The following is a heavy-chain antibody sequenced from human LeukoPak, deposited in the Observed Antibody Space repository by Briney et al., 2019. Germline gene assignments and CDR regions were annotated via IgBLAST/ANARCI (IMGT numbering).Heavy chain of an antibody. CDR3: AREGIAVAGRVDAFDI. Sequence: GGSLRLSCAASGFTFSSYAMHWVRQAPGKGLEWVAVISYDGSNKYYADSVKGRFTISRDNSKNTLYLQMNSLRAEDTAVYYCAREGIAVAGRVDAFDIWGQGTMVTVSS. J-gene: IGHJ3*02. CDR2: ISYDGSNK. CDR1: GFTFSSYA. D-gene: IGHD6-19*01. V-gene: IGHV3-30*04.